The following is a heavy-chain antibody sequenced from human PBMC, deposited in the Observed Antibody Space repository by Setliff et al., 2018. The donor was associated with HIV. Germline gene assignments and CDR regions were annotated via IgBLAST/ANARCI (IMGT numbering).Heavy chain of an antibody. D-gene: IGHD2-2*01. CDR2: IFYTGFT. Sequence: LSLTCTVSGDSISSSTYYWGWIRQPPGRGLEWIGSIFYTGFTYYSPSLESRVTMSVDTSKNQFSLKLSSVTAADTAVYYCARGDAMTSLGAFDIWGQGTMVTVSS. J-gene: IGHJ3*02. CDR3: ARGDAMTSLGAFDI. V-gene: IGHV4-39*07. CDR1: GDSISSSTYY.